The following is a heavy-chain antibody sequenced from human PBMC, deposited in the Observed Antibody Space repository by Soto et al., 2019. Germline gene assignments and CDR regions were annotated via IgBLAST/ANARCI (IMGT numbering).Heavy chain of an antibody. D-gene: IGHD1-1*01. CDR3: ARGSWDDVSGHYYMDV. CDR1: GGSVSSNSAG. Sequence: SQTLSLTCDISGGSVSSNSAGWNWIRQTPSRGLEWLGRTYYKSKWYYTYAASVKSRITVSPDTSKNQFSLQLTSVTPEDTAVYYCARGSWDDVSGHYYMDVWDKGTTVTVSS. CDR2: TYYKSKWYY. J-gene: IGHJ6*03. V-gene: IGHV6-1*01.